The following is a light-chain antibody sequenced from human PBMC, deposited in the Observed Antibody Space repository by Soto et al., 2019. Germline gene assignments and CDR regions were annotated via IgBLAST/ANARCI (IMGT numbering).Light chain of an antibody. CDR3: AAWDDSLSVVV. CDR1: TSNLEDNH. V-gene: IGLV1-47*01. Sequence: QSVLTQPPSSSGTPGQRVTISCSGNTSNLEDNHVYWYRLLPGTAPRLLLYRNNQRHSGVPDRFSGSKSGTSASLAISGLRSEDEADYFCAAWDDSLSVVVFGGGTQLTVL. CDR2: RNN. J-gene: IGLJ2*01.